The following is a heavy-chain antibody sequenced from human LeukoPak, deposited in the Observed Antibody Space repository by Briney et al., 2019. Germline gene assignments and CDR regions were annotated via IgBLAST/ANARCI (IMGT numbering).Heavy chain of an antibody. J-gene: IGHJ4*02. D-gene: IGHD6-19*01. CDR2: IYHSGST. Sequence: SETLSHTCTVSGYSIGSGYSWGWIRQPPGKGLEWIGSIYHSGSTYYNPSLKSRATISVDTSKNQFSLKLSSVTAADTAVYYCARVGWYSSGWYYFDYWGQGTLVTVSS. CDR3: ARVGWYSSGWYYFDY. V-gene: IGHV4-38-2*02. CDR1: GYSIGSGYS.